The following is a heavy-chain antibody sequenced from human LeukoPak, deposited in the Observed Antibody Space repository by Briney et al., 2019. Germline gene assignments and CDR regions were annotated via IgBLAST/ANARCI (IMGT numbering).Heavy chain of an antibody. J-gene: IGHJ2*01. D-gene: IGHD3-22*01. CDR1: GFTFSSYA. CDR2: ISGSGGST. CDR3: AKGYSSGYYFGYWYFDL. V-gene: IGHV3-23*01. Sequence: PGGSLRLSCAVSGFTFSSYAMSRVRQAPGKGLEWVSAISGSGGSTYYADSVKGRFTISRDNSKNTLYLQMNSLRAEDTAVYYCAKGYSSGYYFGYWYFDLWGRGTLVTVSS.